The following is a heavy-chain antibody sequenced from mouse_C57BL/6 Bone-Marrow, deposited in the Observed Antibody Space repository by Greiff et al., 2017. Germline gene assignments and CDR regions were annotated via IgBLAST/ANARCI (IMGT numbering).Heavy chain of an antibody. CDR3: ARGDWQLGRWLAY. CDR2: IDPSDSYT. D-gene: IGHD4-1*02. V-gene: IGHV1-50*01. CDR1: GYTFTSYW. J-gene: IGHJ3*01. Sequence: VQLQQPGAELVKPGASVKLSCKASGYTFTSYWMQWVKQRPGQGLEWIGEIDPSDSYTNYNQKFKGKATLTVDTSSSTAYMQLSSLTSEDAAGYYCARGDWQLGRWLAYWGQGTLVTVSA.